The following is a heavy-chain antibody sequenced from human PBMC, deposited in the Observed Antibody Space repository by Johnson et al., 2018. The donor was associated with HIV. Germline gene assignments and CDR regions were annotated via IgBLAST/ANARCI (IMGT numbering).Heavy chain of an antibody. Sequence: QVQLVESGGGVVQPGRSLRLSCAASGFTFSSYGMHWVRQAPGKGLEWVAVISYDGSNKYYADSVKGRFTISRDNSKNTLDLQMRSLRGEDTAVYYCAKDERQLGGWSHAFDMWAKGQRSASLQ. CDR3: AKDERQLGGWSHAFDM. D-gene: IGHD7-27*01. CDR1: GFTFSSYG. J-gene: IGHJ3*02. V-gene: IGHV3-30*18. CDR2: ISYDGSNK.